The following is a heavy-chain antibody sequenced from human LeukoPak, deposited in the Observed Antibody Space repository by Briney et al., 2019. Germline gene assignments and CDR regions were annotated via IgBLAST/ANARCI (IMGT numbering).Heavy chain of an antibody. CDR2: ISSSSSYI. D-gene: IGHD2-21*02. CDR1: GFTFSSYS. J-gene: IGHJ5*02. V-gene: IGHV3-21*01. Sequence: GGSLRLSCAASGFTFSSYSMNWVRQAPGKGLEWVSSISSSSSYIYYADSVKGRFTISRDNAKNSLYLQMNSLRAEDTAVYYCARDRLMTDNWFDPWGQGTLVTVSS. CDR3: ARDRLMTDNWFDP.